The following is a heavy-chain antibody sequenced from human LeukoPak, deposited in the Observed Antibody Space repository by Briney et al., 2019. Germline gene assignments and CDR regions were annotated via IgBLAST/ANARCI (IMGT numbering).Heavy chain of an antibody. CDR1: GGTFSSYA. CDR3: ARSIPLWKELRRDWFDP. J-gene: IGHJ5*02. Sequence: SVKVSCKASGGTFSSYAISWVRQGPGQGLEWMGGIIPIFGTANYAQKFQGRVTITADESTSTAYMELSSLRSEDTAVYYCARSIPLWKELRRDWFDPWGQGTLVIVSS. D-gene: IGHD3-10*01. CDR2: IIPIFGTA. V-gene: IGHV1-69*13.